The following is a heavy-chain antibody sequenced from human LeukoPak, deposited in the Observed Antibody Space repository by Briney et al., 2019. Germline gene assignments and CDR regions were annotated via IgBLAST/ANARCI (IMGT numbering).Heavy chain of an antibody. J-gene: IGHJ4*02. CDR1: GYTITDYY. D-gene: IGHD3-10*01. Sequence: ASVKVSCKASGYTITDYYLHWVRQAPGQGLEWMGWIIPNTGGTNYAQKFQDWVTMSSDTSISTAYMELSRLRSDDTAVYYCARDRGASFFDYWGQGTLVTVSS. V-gene: IGHV1-2*04. CDR2: IIPNTGGT. CDR3: ARDRGASFFDY.